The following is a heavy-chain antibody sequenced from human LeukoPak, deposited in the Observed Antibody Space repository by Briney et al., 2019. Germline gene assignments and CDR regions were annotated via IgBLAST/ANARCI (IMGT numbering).Heavy chain of an antibody. V-gene: IGHV3-9*01. CDR3: AKDYGSGSYYSHYYMDV. CDR1: GFTFDDYA. D-gene: IGHD3-10*01. CDR2: ISWNSGSI. J-gene: IGHJ6*03. Sequence: GGSLRLSYAASGFTFDDYAMHWVGQAPGKGLEWVSSISWNSGSIGYADSVKGRFTISRDNAKNSLYLQMNSLRAEDTALYYCAKDYGSGSYYSHYYMDVWGKGTTVTISS.